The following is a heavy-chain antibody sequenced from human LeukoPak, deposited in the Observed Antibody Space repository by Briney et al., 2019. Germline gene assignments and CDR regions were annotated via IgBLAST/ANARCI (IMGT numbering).Heavy chain of an antibody. Sequence: GGSLRLSCAASGFTFSSYSMNWVRQAPGKGLEWVSVIYSGGSTYYADSVKGRFTISRDNSKNTLYLQMNSLRAEDTAVYYCATVSRSYYYYGMDVWGQGTTVTVSS. J-gene: IGHJ6*02. CDR2: IYSGGST. D-gene: IGHD3-16*01. V-gene: IGHV3-53*01. CDR3: ATVSRSYYYYGMDV. CDR1: GFTFSSYS.